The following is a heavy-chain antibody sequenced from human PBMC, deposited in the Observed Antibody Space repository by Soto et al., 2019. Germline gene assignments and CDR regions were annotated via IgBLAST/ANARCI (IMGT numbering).Heavy chain of an antibody. V-gene: IGHV3-53*01. Sequence: PGGSLRLSCAASGFTVSSNYMSWVRQAPGKGLEWVSIIYSGGSTYYADSVKGRFIISRDNSKNTLYLQMNSLRAEDTAVYYCASRYSSSWSALDYWGQGTLVTVSS. CDR2: IYSGGST. CDR3: ASRYSSSWSALDY. CDR1: GFTVSSNY. D-gene: IGHD6-13*01. J-gene: IGHJ4*02.